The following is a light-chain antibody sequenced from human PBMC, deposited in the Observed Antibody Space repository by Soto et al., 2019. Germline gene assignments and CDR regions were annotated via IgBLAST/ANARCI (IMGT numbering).Light chain of an antibody. CDR1: QSISSW. V-gene: IGKV1-5*03. CDR2: KAS. Sequence: DIQMTQSPSTLSGSVGDRVTITCRASQSISSWLAWYQQKPGKAPKLLIYKASSLESGVPSRFSGSGSGTEFTLTISSLQPDDFATYYCQQYNSYWETFGQGTKVEIK. J-gene: IGKJ1*01. CDR3: QQYNSYWET.